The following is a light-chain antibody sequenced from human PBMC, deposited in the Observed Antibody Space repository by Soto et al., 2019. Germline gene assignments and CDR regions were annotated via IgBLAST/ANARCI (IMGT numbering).Light chain of an antibody. CDR2: GAS. Sequence: EIVRTQSPATLSLSPGERATLSCRASQSVSRSYLSWYQQKPGQAPRLLIYGASTRATGIPARFSGSGSGTDFTLTIRSLQPEDFAVYYCQQDYNSLTFGGGTKVDIK. CDR1: QSVSRSY. V-gene: IGKV3D-7*01. CDR3: QQDYNSLT. J-gene: IGKJ4*01.